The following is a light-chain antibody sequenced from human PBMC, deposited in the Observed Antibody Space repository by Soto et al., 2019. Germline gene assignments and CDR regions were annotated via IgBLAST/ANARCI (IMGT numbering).Light chain of an antibody. J-gene: IGKJ1*01. V-gene: IGKV1-9*01. Sequence: DIQLTQSPSFLSASVGDRVTITCRASQGISTYLAWYQQRPGEPPELLIYGASTLRSGVASRFSGSGSGTEFTLTISSLQPDDFATYYCQQYNSYPWTFGQGTKVDIK. CDR3: QQYNSYPWT. CDR2: GAS. CDR1: QGISTY.